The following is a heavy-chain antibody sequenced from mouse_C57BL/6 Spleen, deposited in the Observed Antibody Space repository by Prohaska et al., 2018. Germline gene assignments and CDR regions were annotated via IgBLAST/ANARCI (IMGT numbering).Heavy chain of an antibody. Sequence: QVQLQQPGAELVKPVASVKLSCKASGYPFTSYWMPWVKQRPGQGLEWIGMIHPNSGSTNYNEKFKSKATLNVDKSSSTAYMQLSSLTSEDSAVYYCARAYSLSSYYFDYWGQGTTLTVSS. V-gene: IGHV1-64*01. CDR2: IHPNSGST. J-gene: IGHJ2*01. D-gene: IGHD6-2*01. CDR3: ARAYSLSSYYFDY. CDR1: GYPFTSYW.